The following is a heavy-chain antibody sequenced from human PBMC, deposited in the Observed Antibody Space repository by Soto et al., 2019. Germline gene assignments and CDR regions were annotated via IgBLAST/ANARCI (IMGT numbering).Heavy chain of an antibody. CDR3: ARDPMGPSYFDY. D-gene: IGHD2-8*01. V-gene: IGHV3-48*02. CDR2: ISSTSSTI. J-gene: IGHJ4*02. CDR1: GFTFSSYS. Sequence: GGSLRLSCAASGFTFSSYSMNWVRQAPGKGLEWVSYISSTSSTIYYADSVKGRFTISRDNAKNLLYLQMNSLTDEDTAVYYCARDPMGPSYFDYWGQGTLVTVSS.